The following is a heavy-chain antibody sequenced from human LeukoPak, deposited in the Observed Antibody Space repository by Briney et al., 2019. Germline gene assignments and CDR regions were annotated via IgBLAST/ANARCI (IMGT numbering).Heavy chain of an antibody. Sequence: GRSLRLSCAASGFTFSSYGMRWVRQAPGKGLEWVAVISYDGSNKYYADSVQGRFTISRDNSKNTLYLQMNSLRAEDTAVYYCAKDRGGYSLKYYYGMDVWGQGTTVTVSS. J-gene: IGHJ6*02. CDR2: ISYDGSNK. CDR3: AKDRGGYSLKYYYGMDV. CDR1: GFTFSSYG. D-gene: IGHD5-18*01. V-gene: IGHV3-30*18.